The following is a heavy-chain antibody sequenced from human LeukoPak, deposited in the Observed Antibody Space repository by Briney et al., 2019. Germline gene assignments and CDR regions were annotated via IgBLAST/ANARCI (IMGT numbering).Heavy chain of an antibody. CDR3: ANQRASSSWPYFDY. Sequence: GGSLRLSCAASGFTFSSYAMSWVRQAPGKGLEWVSAISGSGGSTYYADSVKGRFTISRDNSKNTLYLQMNSLRAEDTAVYCCANQRASSSWPYFDYWGQGTLVTVSS. D-gene: IGHD6-13*01. CDR1: GFTFSSYA. J-gene: IGHJ4*02. CDR2: ISGSGGST. V-gene: IGHV3-23*01.